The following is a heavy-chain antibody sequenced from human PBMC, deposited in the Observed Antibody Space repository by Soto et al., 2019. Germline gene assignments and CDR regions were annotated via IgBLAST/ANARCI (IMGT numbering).Heavy chain of an antibody. CDR1: GDSVSSNNAA. V-gene: IGHV6-1*01. D-gene: IGHD2-2*01. CDR3: ARDRKYQLLSWYWIHP. Sequence: PSQTLSLTCAISGDSVSSNNAAWNWIRQSPSRGLEWLGRTYYKSKWYNDYAVSVKSRITINPDTSKNQFSLQLDSVTPEDTAVYYCARDRKYQLLSWYWIHPSGQATLVTVSS. CDR2: TYYKSKWYN. J-gene: IGHJ5*02.